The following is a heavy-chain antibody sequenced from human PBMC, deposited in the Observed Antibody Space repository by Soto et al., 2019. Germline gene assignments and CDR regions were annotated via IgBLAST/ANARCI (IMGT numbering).Heavy chain of an antibody. D-gene: IGHD2-8*01. Sequence: QVQLVQSGAEVKKPGASVKVSCKASGYTFTSYGVNWVRQAPGQGLEWMGWIRSYNNSTNYAQKLQGRVTMTTDTPTNTAYMELRSLRSDDTAVYYCERHGNGDDYWGQGTLVTVSS. J-gene: IGHJ4*02. CDR2: IRSYNNST. CDR3: ERHGNGDDY. CDR1: GYTFTSYG. V-gene: IGHV1-18*01.